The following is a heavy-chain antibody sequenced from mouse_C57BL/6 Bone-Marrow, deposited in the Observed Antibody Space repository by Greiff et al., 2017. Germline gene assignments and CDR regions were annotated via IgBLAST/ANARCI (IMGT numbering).Heavy chain of an antibody. J-gene: IGHJ2*01. CDR3: ARLSYYDYDGYFDY. Sequence: EVKLMESGPELVKPGASVKMSCKASGYTFTDYNMHWVKQSHGKSLEWIGYINPNNGGTSYNQKFKGKATLTVNKSSSTAYMELRSLTSEDSAVYYCARLSYYDYDGYFDYWGQGTTLTVSS. CDR2: INPNNGGT. D-gene: IGHD2-4*01. V-gene: IGHV1-22*01. CDR1: GYTFTDYN.